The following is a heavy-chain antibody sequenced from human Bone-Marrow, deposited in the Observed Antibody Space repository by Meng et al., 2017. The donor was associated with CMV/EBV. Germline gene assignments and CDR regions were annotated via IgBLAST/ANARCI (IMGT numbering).Heavy chain of an antibody. CDR1: GFTFSGSA. D-gene: IGHD2-2*01. V-gene: IGHV3-73*01. J-gene: IGHJ6*02. CDR3: TRSTLDRYCSSTSCHLKNYYGMAV. Sequence: LSLTCAASGFTFSGSAMHWVRQASGKGLEWVGRIRSKANSYATAYAASVKGRFTISRDDSKNTAYLQMNSLKTEDTAVYYCTRSTLDRYCSSTSCHLKNYYGMAVWGQGTTVTVSS. CDR2: IRSKANSYAT.